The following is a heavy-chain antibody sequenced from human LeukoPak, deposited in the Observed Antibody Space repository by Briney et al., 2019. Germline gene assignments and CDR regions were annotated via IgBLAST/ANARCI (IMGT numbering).Heavy chain of an antibody. J-gene: IGHJ6*03. CDR1: GFTVSSNY. V-gene: IGHV3-53*01. CDR3: ARGYSPFGYYYYYMDV. Sequence: GGSLRLSCAASGFTVSSNYMSWVRQAPGKGLEWVSVIYSGGSTYYADSVKGRFTISRDNAKNSLYLQMNSLRAEDTAVYYCARGYSPFGYYYYYMDVWGKGTTVTISS. CDR2: IYSGGST. D-gene: IGHD3-16*01.